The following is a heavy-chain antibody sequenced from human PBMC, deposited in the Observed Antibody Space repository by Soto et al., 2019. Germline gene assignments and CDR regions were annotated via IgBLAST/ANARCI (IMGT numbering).Heavy chain of an antibody. J-gene: IGHJ4*02. CDR1: GFTFSSYA. V-gene: IGHV3-23*01. CDR2: ISGSGGST. D-gene: IGHD3-3*01. CDR3: AKDREFFEWLSDYVSMHPVDY. Sequence: EVQLLESGGGLVQPGGSLRLSCAASGFTFSSYAMSWVRQAPGKELEWVSAISGSGGSTYYADSVKGRFTISRDNSKNTLYLQMNSLRAEDTAVYYCAKDREFFEWLSDYVSMHPVDYWGQGTLVTVSS.